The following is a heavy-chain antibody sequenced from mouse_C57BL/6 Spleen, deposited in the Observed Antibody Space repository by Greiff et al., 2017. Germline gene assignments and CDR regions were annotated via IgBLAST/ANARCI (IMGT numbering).Heavy chain of an antibody. Sequence: VQLQQPGAELVRPGTSVKLSCKASGYTFTSYWMHWVKQRPGQGLEWIGVIDPSDSYTNYNQKFKGKATLTVDTSSSTAYMQLSSLTSEDSAVYYCARSDITTVVAPDYWGQGTTLTVSS. CDR2: IDPSDSYT. J-gene: IGHJ2*01. V-gene: IGHV1-59*01. D-gene: IGHD1-1*01. CDR1: GYTFTSYW. CDR3: ARSDITTVVAPDY.